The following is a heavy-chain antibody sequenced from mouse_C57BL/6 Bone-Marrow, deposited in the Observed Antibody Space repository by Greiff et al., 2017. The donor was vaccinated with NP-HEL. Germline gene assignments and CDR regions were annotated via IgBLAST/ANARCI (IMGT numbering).Heavy chain of an antibody. CDR2: IHPNSGST. J-gene: IGHJ1*03. CDR1: GYTFTSYW. V-gene: IGHV1-64*01. CDR3: ARTEILKTVVATRWYFDV. D-gene: IGHD1-1*01. Sequence: QVQLQQPGAELVKPGASVKLSCKASGYTFTSYWMHWVKQRPGQGLEWIGMIHPNSGSTNYNEKFKSKATLTVDKSSSTAYMQLSSLTSEDSAVYYCARTEILKTVVATRWYFDVWGTGTTVTVSS.